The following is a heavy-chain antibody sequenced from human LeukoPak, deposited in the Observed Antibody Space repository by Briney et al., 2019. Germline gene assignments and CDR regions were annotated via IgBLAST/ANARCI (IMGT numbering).Heavy chain of an antibody. V-gene: IGHV5-51*01. D-gene: IGHD3-10*01. CDR1: GYTFTTYW. Sequence: GESLKISCKGSGYTFTTYWIGWVRQMPGKGLEWMGIIYPGDSDTRYSPSFQGQVTISADKSISTAYLQWSSLKASDTAMYYCVRMVLPPGMRGGQRYFDFWGQGTLVTVSS. CDR3: VRMVLPPGMRGGQRYFDF. J-gene: IGHJ4*02. CDR2: IYPGDSDT.